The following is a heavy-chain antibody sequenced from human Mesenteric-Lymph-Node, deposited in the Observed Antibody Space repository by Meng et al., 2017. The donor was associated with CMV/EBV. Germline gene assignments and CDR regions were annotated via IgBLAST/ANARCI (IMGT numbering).Heavy chain of an antibody. J-gene: IGHJ3*02. CDR3: AAELYYDTSDYYGPRRCCSFDI. V-gene: IGHV1-2*02. CDR1: GYTFTAYH. D-gene: IGHD3-22*01. CDR2: INPKSGGT. Sequence: ASVKVSCKASGYTFTAYHMHWVRQAPGQGPEWMGWINPKSGGTNYAQKFQGRVAMTRDTSISTAYMELSRLRSDDTAVYYCAAELYYDTSDYYGPRRCCSFDIWGQGTMVTVSS.